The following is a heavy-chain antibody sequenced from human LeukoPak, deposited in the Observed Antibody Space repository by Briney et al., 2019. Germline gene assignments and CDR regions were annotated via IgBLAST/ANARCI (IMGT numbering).Heavy chain of an antibody. CDR1: GFTFSSYS. V-gene: IGHV3-21*01. CDR2: ISSSSSYI. D-gene: IGHD6-13*01. Sequence: KPGGSLRLSCAASGFTFSSYSMNWVRQAPGKGLEWVSSISSSSSYIYYADSVKGRFTISRDNAKNSLYLQMNSLRAEDTAVYYCARDRGSSWPFDYWGQGTLVTVSS. CDR3: ARDRGSSWPFDY. J-gene: IGHJ4*02.